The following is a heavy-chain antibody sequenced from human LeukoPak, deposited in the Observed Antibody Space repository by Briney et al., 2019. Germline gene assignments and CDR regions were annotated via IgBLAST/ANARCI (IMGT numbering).Heavy chain of an antibody. V-gene: IGHV4-59*01. Sequence: GSLRLSCAASGFTFSSYAMSWVRQAPGKGLEWIGYIYYSGSTRYNPSLKSRVTISVDTSKNQFSLKLSSVTAADTAVYYCARVPYCGGDCYPFDYWGQGTLVTVSS. CDR3: ARVPYCGGDCYPFDY. CDR2: IYYSGST. D-gene: IGHD2-21*02. CDR1: GFTFSSYA. J-gene: IGHJ4*02.